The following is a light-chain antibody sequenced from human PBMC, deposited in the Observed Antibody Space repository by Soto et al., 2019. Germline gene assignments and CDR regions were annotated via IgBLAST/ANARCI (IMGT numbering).Light chain of an antibody. CDR2: AAS. Sequence: EIVLTQSPGTLSLSPGERATLSCRASQSISSSYLAWYQQIPGQAPRLIIYAASSRATGVPARFSGSGSGTDFTLTTSRLEPQDFAVYYCQQYGNSPIFTFGPGTKVDIK. CDR3: QQYGNSPIFT. V-gene: IGKV3-20*01. J-gene: IGKJ3*01. CDR1: QSISSSY.